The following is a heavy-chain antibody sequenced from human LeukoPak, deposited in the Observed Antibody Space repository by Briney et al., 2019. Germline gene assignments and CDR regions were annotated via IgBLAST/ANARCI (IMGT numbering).Heavy chain of an antibody. CDR1: GGSMSDNF. V-gene: IGHV4-4*07. CDR2: IYPAGFT. D-gene: IGHD3-10*01. Sequence: SETLSLTCTLSGGSMSDNFLNWIRQPAGKGLEWVGRIYPAGFTSYNPSLKSRLTMSIDTSKNQFSLRLRSVSAADTAVYYCARCSYYGAGNSPYDLWGQGTLVTVSS. CDR3: ARCSYYGAGNSPYDL. J-gene: IGHJ4*02.